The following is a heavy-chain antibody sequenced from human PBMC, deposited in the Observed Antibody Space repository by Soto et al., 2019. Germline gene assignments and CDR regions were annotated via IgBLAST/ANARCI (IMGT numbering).Heavy chain of an antibody. V-gene: IGHV1-3*01. Sequence: ASVKVSCKASGYTFTSYAMHWVRQAPGQRLEWMGWINAGNGNTKYSQKLQGRVTMTTDTSTSTAYMELSSLRSDDTAVYYCARDGDYGGVLGAFDIWGQGTMVTVSS. J-gene: IGHJ3*02. CDR3: ARDGDYGGVLGAFDI. CDR1: GYTFTSYA. CDR2: INAGNGNT. D-gene: IGHD4-17*01.